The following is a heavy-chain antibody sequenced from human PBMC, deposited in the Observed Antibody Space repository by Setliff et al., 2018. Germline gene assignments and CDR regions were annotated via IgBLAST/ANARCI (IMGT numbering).Heavy chain of an antibody. V-gene: IGHV3-33*01. D-gene: IGHD6-6*01. Sequence: PGGSLRLSCEATGFTFSTFAIHWVRQAPGKGLEWLALIWFDGSNEYYEDSVKGRFTISRDNSKNMAYLQMNSLRAEDTAVYYCARDRDDGSPFAEYFQHWGQGTLVTVSS. CDR1: GFTFSTFA. J-gene: IGHJ1*01. CDR3: ARDRDDGSPFAEYFQH. CDR2: IWFDGSNE.